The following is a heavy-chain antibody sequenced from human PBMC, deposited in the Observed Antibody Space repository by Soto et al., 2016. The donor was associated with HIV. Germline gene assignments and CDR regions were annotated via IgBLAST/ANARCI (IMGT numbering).Heavy chain of an antibody. CDR1: GSSFSTYA. D-gene: IGHD1-26*01. Sequence: EVRLLESGGGLVQPGGSLRLSCAASGSSFSTYAMSWVRQAPGKGLEWVASISGSGSSTYYADSVKGRFTISRDNSKNTLYLQMNSLRAEDTAVYYCTKDLPGRPVGARGRDYFDYWGQGTLVTVSS. J-gene: IGHJ4*02. CDR2: ISGSGSST. CDR3: TKDLPGRPVGARGRDYFDY. V-gene: IGHV3-23*01.